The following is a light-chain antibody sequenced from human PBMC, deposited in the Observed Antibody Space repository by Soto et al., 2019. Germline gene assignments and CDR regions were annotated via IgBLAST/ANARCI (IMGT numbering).Light chain of an antibody. V-gene: IGKV3-15*01. CDR3: QQYNDWPPWT. Sequence: EIVMTQSPATLSVSTGERATLSCRASQSVSSNLAWYQQKPGQAPRLLIYGASTRAAGIPARFSGGGSRTEFTLTISSLQSEDFAVYFCQQYNDWPPWTFGQGTNVEIK. J-gene: IGKJ1*01. CDR1: QSVSSN. CDR2: GAS.